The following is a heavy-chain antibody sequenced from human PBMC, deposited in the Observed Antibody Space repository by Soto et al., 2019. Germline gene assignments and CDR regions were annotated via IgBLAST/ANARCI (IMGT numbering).Heavy chain of an antibody. CDR1: GIKFRDSA. Sequence: GGSLRLSCAAPGIKFRDSAMSWARQAPGKGLEWVSSISNNGDATYYADSVKGRFHISRDNSEKTVFLEMNSLRVEDTAVYFCAQLALWFGEFGRGYWGQGALVTVSS. CDR2: ISNNGDAT. J-gene: IGHJ4*02. D-gene: IGHD3-10*01. V-gene: IGHV3-23*01. CDR3: AQLALWFGEFGRGY.